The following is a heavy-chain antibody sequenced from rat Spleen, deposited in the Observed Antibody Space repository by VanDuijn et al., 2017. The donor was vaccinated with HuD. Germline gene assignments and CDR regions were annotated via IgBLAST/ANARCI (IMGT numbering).Heavy chain of an antibody. CDR2: IWTGGST. D-gene: IGHD1-10*01. Sequence: QVQLKESGPGLVQPSQTLSLTCTVSGFSLTSYHVSWVRQPPGKGLEWMGVIWTGGSTAYNSLLKSRLSISRDTSNSQVFLKMSSLQIEDIATYYGAREMDNSFYFDYWGQGVMVTVSS. J-gene: IGHJ2*01. V-gene: IGHV2-43*01. CDR3: AREMDNSFYFDY. CDR1: GFSLTSYH.